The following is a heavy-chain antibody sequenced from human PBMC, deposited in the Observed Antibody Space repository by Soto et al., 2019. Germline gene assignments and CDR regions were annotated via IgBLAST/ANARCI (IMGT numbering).Heavy chain of an antibody. Sequence: QVQLVESGGDLVKPGGSLRLSCEASGFTFGDSYMAWIRQAPGEGLEWISYISSSSTYIKYADYVKGRFTISRDNAKNSLYLQMTSPRVGDTAVYYCARDPAITGTLFDTWGQGTLVTVSS. CDR1: GFTFGDSY. CDR3: ARDPAITGTLFDT. V-gene: IGHV3-11*06. J-gene: IGHJ5*02. CDR2: ISSSSTYI. D-gene: IGHD1-20*01.